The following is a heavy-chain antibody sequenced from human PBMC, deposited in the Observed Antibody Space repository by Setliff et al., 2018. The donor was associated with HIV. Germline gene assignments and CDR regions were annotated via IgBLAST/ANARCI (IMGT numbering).Heavy chain of an antibody. J-gene: IGHJ4*02. CDR1: SGSISSGSYY. CDR2: IYYSGST. CDR3: ARRVYTSTRRDFDY. D-gene: IGHD6-13*01. V-gene: IGHV4-39*01. Sequence: SETLSLTCTVSSGSISSGSYYWGWIRRPPGKGLEWIGSIYYSGSTYYNPSLQSRVTISVDTSKNQFSLRLSSVTAADTAVYYCARRVYTSTRRDFDYWGQGTRVTVSS.